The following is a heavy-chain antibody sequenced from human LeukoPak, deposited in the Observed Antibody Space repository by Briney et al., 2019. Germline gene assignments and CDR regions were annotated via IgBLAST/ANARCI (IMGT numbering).Heavy chain of an antibody. D-gene: IGHD3-16*01. J-gene: IGHJ4*02. Sequence: ASVKVSCKASGYTFTSYYMHWVRQAPGQGLEWMGIINPSGGSTSYAQKFQGRVTMTRDTSTSTVYMEMSSLRSEDTAVYYCASPGEKDYYFDYWGQGTLVTVSS. V-gene: IGHV1-46*01. CDR1: GYTFTSYY. CDR2: INPSGGST. CDR3: ASPGEKDYYFDY.